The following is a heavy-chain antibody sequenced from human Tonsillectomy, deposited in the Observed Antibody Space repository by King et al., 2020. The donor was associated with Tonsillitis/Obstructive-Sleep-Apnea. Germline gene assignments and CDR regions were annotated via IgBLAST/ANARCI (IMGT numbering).Heavy chain of an antibody. V-gene: IGHV3-30*04. CDR1: GFTFSSYA. Sequence: VQLVESGGGVVQPGRSLRLSCAASGFTFSSYAMHWVRQAPGKGLEWVAVISYDGSNKYYADSVKGRFTISRDNSKNTLYLQMNRLRAEDTAVYYCARPVGSYSGPDAFDIWGQGTMVTVSS. J-gene: IGHJ3*02. D-gene: IGHD1-26*01. CDR3: ARPVGSYSGPDAFDI. CDR2: ISYDGSNK.